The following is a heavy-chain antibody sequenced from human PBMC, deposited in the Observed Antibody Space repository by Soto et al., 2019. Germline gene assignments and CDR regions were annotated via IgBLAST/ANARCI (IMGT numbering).Heavy chain of an antibody. Sequence: ASVKVSCKASGYTFTSYDINWVLQTAGQGLEWMGWMSPKTANTGYAQKFQGRVTMTRSTSISTAYMELSSLTSEDTAVYYCTGGPPNWGFDSWG. CDR2: MSPKTANT. CDR1: GYTFTSYD. V-gene: IGHV1-8*01. CDR3: TGGPPNWGFDS. D-gene: IGHD7-27*01. J-gene: IGHJ5*01.